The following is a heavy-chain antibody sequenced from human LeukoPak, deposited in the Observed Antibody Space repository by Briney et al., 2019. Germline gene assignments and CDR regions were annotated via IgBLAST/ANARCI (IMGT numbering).Heavy chain of an antibody. CDR3: AKVMQQLGSYDY. V-gene: IGHV3-23*01. CDR1: GFTFSSYA. Sequence: PGGSLRLSCTASGFTFSSYAMSWVRQAPGQGLEWVSAISGSGGSTYYADSVKGRFTISRDNSKNTLYLQMNSLRAEDTAVYYCAKVMQQLGSYDYWGQGTLVTVSS. D-gene: IGHD6-13*01. CDR2: ISGSGGST. J-gene: IGHJ4*02.